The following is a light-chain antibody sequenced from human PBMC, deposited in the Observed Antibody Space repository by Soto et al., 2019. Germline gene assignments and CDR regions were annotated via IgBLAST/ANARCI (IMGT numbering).Light chain of an antibody. CDR2: DAS. CDR1: QSVLYSSNNKNY. CDR3: QQRSNWPWT. V-gene: IGKV4-1*01. Sequence: IVLTQSPDSLAVSLGERATINCKSSQSVLYSSNNKNYLGWYQQKPGQAPRLLIYDASNRATGIPVRFSGSGSGTDYTLTITNLEPEDFAIYYCQQRSNWPWTFGQGTKVDIK. J-gene: IGKJ1*01.